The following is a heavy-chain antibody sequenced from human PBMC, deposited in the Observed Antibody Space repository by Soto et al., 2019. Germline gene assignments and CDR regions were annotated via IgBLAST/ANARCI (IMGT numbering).Heavy chain of an antibody. V-gene: IGHV3-23*01. Sequence: GGSLRLSCAASGFTFSHYDMSWVRQAPGKGLEWISVIGGRGDSTFYADSVKGRFTISRDNSKSTMYLQVNSLRVEDTAIYYCAKISRQFSGDLWGQGTMVTV. CDR1: GFTFSHYD. J-gene: IGHJ3*01. D-gene: IGHD6-13*01. CDR2: IGGRGDST. CDR3: AKISRQFSGDL.